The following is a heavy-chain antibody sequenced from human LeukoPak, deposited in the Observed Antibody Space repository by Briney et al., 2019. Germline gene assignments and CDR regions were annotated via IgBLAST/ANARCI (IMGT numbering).Heavy chain of an antibody. J-gene: IGHJ5*02. D-gene: IGHD2-15*01. CDR2: ISYDGSNK. CDR1: RFTFSSYA. Sequence: PGGSLRLSCAASRFTFSSYAMHWVRQAPGKGLEWVAVISYDGSNKYYADSVKGRFTISRDNSKNTLYLQMNSLRAEDTAVYYCARDTYCSGGSCPASEFDPWGQGTLVTVSS. V-gene: IGHV3-30-3*01. CDR3: ARDTYCSGGSCPASEFDP.